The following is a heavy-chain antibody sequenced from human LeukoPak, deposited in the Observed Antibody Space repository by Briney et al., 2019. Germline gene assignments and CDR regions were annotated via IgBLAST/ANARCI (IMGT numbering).Heavy chain of an antibody. CDR1: GFNLGNYA. CDR2: ISGNGYNT. V-gene: IGHV3-23*01. CDR3: AKGVRLWFAFYFDY. D-gene: IGHD3-10*01. Sequence: GGSLGLSCAASGFNLGNYAMSWFRQAPGKGLEWVSAISGNGYNTYYADSVKGRFTISSESSGNTLSLQMHNLRAEDTAVYYCAKGVRLWFAFYFDYWGQGTLVTVSS. J-gene: IGHJ4*02.